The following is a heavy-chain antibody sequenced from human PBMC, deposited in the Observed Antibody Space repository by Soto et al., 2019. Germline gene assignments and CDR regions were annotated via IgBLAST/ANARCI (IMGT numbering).Heavy chain of an antibody. J-gene: IGHJ6*02. CDR2: IFHSGST. D-gene: IGHD3-10*01. CDR1: GGSINSGGYY. CDR3: ARDRYYGSGTYYGFDSGMDV. Sequence: SQTLSLTWTVSGGSINSGGYYWTLDHQPPGKGLEWIGNIFHSGSTYYTPSLQSRVTISLDTSKNHFSLKLSSVTPADTAVYYCARDRYYGSGTYYGFDSGMDVWGQGTTVTVS. V-gene: IGHV4-30-4*01.